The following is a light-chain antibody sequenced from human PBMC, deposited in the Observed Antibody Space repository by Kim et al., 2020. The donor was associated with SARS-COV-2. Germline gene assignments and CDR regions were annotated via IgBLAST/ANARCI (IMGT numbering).Light chain of an antibody. J-gene: IGKJ5*01. CDR2: AAS. CDR1: QGIASW. V-gene: IGKV1-12*01. CDR3: RQANSFPIT. Sequence: ASVKDRVTITCRASQGIASWLAWYRQKPGKVPKLLIYAASSLQRGVPSRSSGGGSGTNFTLTIGSLQPEDFATYNCRQANSFPITFGEGTRLWIK.